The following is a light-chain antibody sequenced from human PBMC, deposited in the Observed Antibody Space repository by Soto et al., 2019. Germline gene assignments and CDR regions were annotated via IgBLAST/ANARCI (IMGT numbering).Light chain of an antibody. J-gene: IGKJ1*01. CDR2: GAS. V-gene: IGKV3-15*01. Sequence: EIVMTQSPATLSVSPGERATLSCRASQSVRSNLAWYQQKPGQAPRLLIYGASTRATGIPARFSVSGSGTDFTLTISSLQSEDFAVYYCQQYNNWPGFGQGTKVEIK. CDR3: QQYNNWPG. CDR1: QSVRSN.